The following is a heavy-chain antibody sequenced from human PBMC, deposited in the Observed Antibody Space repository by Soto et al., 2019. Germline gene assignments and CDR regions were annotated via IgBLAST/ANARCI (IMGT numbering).Heavy chain of an antibody. D-gene: IGHD3-3*01. J-gene: IGHJ6*03. CDR1: GFTFSSYS. Sequence: GGSLRLSCAASGFTFSSYSMNWVRQAPGKGLEWVSSISSSSSYIYYADSVKGRFTISRDNAKNSLYLQMNSLRAEDTAVYYCARGRIFETGYYMDVWGKGTTVTVSS. CDR2: ISSSSSYI. V-gene: IGHV3-21*01. CDR3: ARGRIFETGYYMDV.